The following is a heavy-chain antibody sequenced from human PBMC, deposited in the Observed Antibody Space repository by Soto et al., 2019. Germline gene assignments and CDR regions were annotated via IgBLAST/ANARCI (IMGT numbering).Heavy chain of an antibody. V-gene: IGHV3-23*01. Sequence: GGSLRLSCAASGFTFSSYAMSWVRQAPGKGLEGVSAISGSGGSTYYADSVKGRFTISRDNSKNTLYLQMNSLRAEDTAVYYCAKDRQGGYSYGQLDYWGQGTLVTVSS. CDR3: AKDRQGGYSYGQLDY. D-gene: IGHD5-18*01. J-gene: IGHJ4*02. CDR2: ISGSGGST. CDR1: GFTFSSYA.